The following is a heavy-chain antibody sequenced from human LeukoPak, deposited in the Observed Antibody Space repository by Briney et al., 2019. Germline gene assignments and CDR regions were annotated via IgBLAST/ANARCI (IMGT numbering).Heavy chain of an antibody. Sequence: PSETLSLTCTVSGGSISSSSYYWGWIRQPPGKGLEWIGEINHSGSTNYNPSLKSRVTISVDTSKNQFSLKLSSVTAADTAVYYCARGDCTNGVCPNYYMDVWGKGTTVTVSS. CDR3: ARGDCTNGVCPNYYMDV. CDR2: INHSGST. CDR1: GGSISSSSYY. V-gene: IGHV4-39*07. J-gene: IGHJ6*03. D-gene: IGHD2-8*01.